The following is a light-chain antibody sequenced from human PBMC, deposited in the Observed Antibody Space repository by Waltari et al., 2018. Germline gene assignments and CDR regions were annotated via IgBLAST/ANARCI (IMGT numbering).Light chain of an antibody. CDR1: SSDVGGYHY. CDR3: CSYAGRYTWV. J-gene: IGLJ3*02. V-gene: IGLV2-11*01. Sequence: QSALTQPRSVSGSPGQSVTISCTGTSSDVGGYHYVSWYQQHPGKAPKFMIYDVSQRPSGVPDRFSGSKSANTASLTISGLQAEDEADYYCCSYAGRYTWVFGGGTKLTVL. CDR2: DVS.